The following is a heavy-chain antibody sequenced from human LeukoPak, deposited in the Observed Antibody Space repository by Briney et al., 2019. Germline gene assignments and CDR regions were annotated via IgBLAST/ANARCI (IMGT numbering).Heavy chain of an antibody. D-gene: IGHD3-3*01. CDR1: GFTFSSYG. V-gene: IGHV3-30*18. CDR3: AKALRNYDFWSGYSDY. Sequence: GGSLRLSCAASGFTFSSYGMHWVRQAPGKGLEWVAVISYDGSNKYYADSVKGRFTISRDNSKKTLYLQMNSLRDEDTAVYYCAKALRNYDFWSGYSDYWGQGTLVTVSS. CDR2: ISYDGSNK. J-gene: IGHJ4*02.